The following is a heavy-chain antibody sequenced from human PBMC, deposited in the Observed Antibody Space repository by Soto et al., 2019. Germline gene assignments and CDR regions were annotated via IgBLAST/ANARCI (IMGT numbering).Heavy chain of an antibody. CDR3: ASNYDFWSGYYTDRSIDY. CDR1: GGSISSSSYY. Sequence: SETLSLTCTVSGGSISSSSYYWGWIRQPPGKGLEWIGSIYYSGSTYYNPSLKSRVTISVDTSKNQFSLKLSSVTAADTAVYYCASNYDFWSGYYTDRSIDYWGQGTLVTVSS. V-gene: IGHV4-39*01. CDR2: IYYSGST. J-gene: IGHJ4*02. D-gene: IGHD3-3*01.